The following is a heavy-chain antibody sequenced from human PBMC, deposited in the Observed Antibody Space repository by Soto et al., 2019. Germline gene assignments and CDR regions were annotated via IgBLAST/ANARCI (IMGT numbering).Heavy chain of an antibody. Sequence: EVQLVESGGGLVQPGGSLRLSCAASGFSFSSYWMTWVRQAPGEGLEWLANMNQDGTEKYYVDSVKGRFIISRDNAENSLFLEVSNLSADDTAIYYCVRDILPSGSVLYFDYWGQGTLVTVSS. J-gene: IGHJ4*02. D-gene: IGHD2-2*02. CDR3: VRDILPSGSVLYFDY. CDR1: GFSFSSYW. V-gene: IGHV3-7*05. CDR2: MNQDGTEK.